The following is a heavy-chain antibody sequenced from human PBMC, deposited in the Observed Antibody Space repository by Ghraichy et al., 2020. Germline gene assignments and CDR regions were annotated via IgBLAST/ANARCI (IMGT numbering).Heavy chain of an antibody. CDR3: ARDVSHLDWNYDVGGWFDP. V-gene: IGHV3-7*01. J-gene: IGHJ5*02. D-gene: IGHD1-7*01. Sequence: GGSLRLSCAASGFTFSSFWMSWVRQAPGKGLEWVANIKQDGSEKYHVDSVKGRFTISRDNAKNSLYLQINSLRAEDTAVYYCARDVSHLDWNYDVGGWFDPWGQGTLVTVSS. CDR2: IKQDGSEK. CDR1: GFTFSSFW.